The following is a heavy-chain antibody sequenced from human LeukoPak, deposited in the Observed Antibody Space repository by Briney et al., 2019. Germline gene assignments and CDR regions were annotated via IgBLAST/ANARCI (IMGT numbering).Heavy chain of an antibody. CDR1: GGSISSYC. CDR3: ARVVAAAGTTFDY. J-gene: IGHJ4*02. V-gene: IGHV4-59*08. CDR2: IYYSGST. D-gene: IGHD6-13*01. Sequence: PSQTLSLTCTVSGGSISSYCWSWIRQPLGKGLEWIGHIYYSGSTNYNPSLKSRVTISVDTSKNQFSLKLSSVTAADTAVYYCARVVAAAGTTFDYWGQGTLVTVSS.